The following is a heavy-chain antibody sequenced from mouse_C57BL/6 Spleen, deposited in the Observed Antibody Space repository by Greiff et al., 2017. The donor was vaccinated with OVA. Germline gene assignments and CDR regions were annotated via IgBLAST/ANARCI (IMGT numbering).Heavy chain of an antibody. J-gene: IGHJ3*01. CDR2: ISYDGSN. CDR3: ARDDGYPAWFAY. Sequence: DVQLQESGPGLVKPSQSLSLTCSVTGYSITSGYYWNWIRQFPGNKLEWMGYISYDGSNNYNPSLTNRISITRDTSKNQFFLKLNSVTTEDTATYYCARDDGYPAWFAYWGQGTLVTVSA. D-gene: IGHD2-3*01. CDR1: GYSITSGYY. V-gene: IGHV3-6*01.